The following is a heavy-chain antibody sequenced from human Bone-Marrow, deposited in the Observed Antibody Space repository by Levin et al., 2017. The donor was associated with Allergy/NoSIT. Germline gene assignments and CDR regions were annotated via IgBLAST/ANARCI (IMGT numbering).Heavy chain of an antibody. D-gene: IGHD3-22*01. CDR3: VRHSLIKPPFDH. CDR1: GSPLSSYF. V-gene: IGHV4-59*08. J-gene: IGHJ4*01. CDR2: IAENGNI. Sequence: NPSETLSLTCSVSGSPLSSYFWSWIRQSPGKALEWIGLIAENGNIDPNPSLKSRVSISFDTSKSQVSLRLTSVPAGETAVYFCVRHSLIKPPFDHWGRGTLVAVSS.